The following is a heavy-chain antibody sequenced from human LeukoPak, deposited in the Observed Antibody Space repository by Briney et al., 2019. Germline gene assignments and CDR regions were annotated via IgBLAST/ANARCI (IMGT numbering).Heavy chain of an antibody. J-gene: IGHJ3*02. Sequence: PGGSLRLSCAASGFTLSSYSMNWVRQAPGKGLEWVSSISSSSSYIYYADSVKGRFTISRDNAKNSLYLQMNSLRAEDTAVYYCARESAPDAFDIWGQGTMVTVSS. V-gene: IGHV3-21*01. CDR3: ARESAPDAFDI. CDR2: ISSSSSYI. CDR1: GFTLSSYS.